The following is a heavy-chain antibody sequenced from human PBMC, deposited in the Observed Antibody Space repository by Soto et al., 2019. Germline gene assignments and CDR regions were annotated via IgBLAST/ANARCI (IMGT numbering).Heavy chain of an antibody. CDR1: RFTFRNYG. J-gene: IGHJ6*02. CDR3: AKRYGSGSYRHFNSYYGMDI. D-gene: IGHD3-10*01. Sequence: PGGSLRLSCAASRFTFRNYGMSWVRQGPGKGLEWVSGISPTGEQRFYVDSVKGRFFISRDNSQNTLSLEMSNLRADDTAVYYCAKRYGSGSYRHFNSYYGMDIWGQGTSVTVSS. V-gene: IGHV3-23*01. CDR2: ISPTGEQR.